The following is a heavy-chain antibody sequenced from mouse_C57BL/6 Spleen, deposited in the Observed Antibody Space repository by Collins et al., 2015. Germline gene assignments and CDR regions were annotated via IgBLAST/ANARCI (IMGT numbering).Heavy chain of an antibody. CDR2: IHPNSGST. V-gene: IGHV1-64*01. Sequence: KASGYTFTSYWMHWVKQRPGQGLEWIGMIHPNSGSTNYNEKFKSKATLTVDKSSSTAYMQLSSLTSEDSAVYYCARRDYYGSSYIDYWGQGTTLTVSS. D-gene: IGHD1-1*01. CDR3: ARRDYYGSSYIDY. J-gene: IGHJ2*01. CDR1: GYTFTSYW.